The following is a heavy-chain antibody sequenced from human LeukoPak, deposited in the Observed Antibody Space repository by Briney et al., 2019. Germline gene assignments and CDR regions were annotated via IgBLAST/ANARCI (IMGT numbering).Heavy chain of an antibody. J-gene: IGHJ4*02. D-gene: IGHD3-16*02. CDR1: GGTFSSYA. CDR2: IIPIFGTA. Sequence: SVKVSCKASGGTFSSYAISWVRQAPGQGLEWMGGIIPIFGTANYAQKFQGRVTITADKSTSTAYMELSSLRSEDTAVYYCARDGVDLGELSGKFDYWGQGTLVTVSS. V-gene: IGHV1-69*06. CDR3: ARDGVDLGELSGKFDY.